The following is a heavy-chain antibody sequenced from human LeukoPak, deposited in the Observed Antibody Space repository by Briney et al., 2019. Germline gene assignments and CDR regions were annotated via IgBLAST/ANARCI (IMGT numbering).Heavy chain of an antibody. Sequence: MASETLSPTCAVSGGSISSAGDSWSWIRQPPGKGLEWIGYIYHSGSTYYNPSLKSRVTISVDRSKNQFSLKLSSVTAADTAVYYCARVIEDSSGYYFDYWGQGTLVTVSS. V-gene: IGHV4-30-2*01. CDR1: GGSISSAGDS. CDR3: ARVIEDSSGYYFDY. J-gene: IGHJ4*02. D-gene: IGHD3-22*01. CDR2: IYHSGST.